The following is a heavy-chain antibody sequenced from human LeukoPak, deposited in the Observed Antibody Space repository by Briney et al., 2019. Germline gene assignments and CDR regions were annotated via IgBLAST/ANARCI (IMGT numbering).Heavy chain of an antibody. CDR3: ARDRRFFGSGSYLDY. J-gene: IGHJ4*02. Sequence: PGGSLRLSCAASGFTFSSYSMNWVRQAPGKGLEWVSSISSSSSYIYYADSVEGRFTISRDNAKNSLYLQMNSLRAEDTAVYYCARDRRFFGSGSYLDYWGQGTLVTVSS. CDR2: ISSSSSYI. D-gene: IGHD3-10*01. V-gene: IGHV3-21*01. CDR1: GFTFSSYS.